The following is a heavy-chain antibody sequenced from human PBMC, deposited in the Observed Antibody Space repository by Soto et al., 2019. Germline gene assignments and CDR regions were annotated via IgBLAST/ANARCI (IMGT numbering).Heavy chain of an antibody. CDR2: INSDGSST. J-gene: IGHJ4*02. V-gene: IGHV3-74*01. Sequence: PGGSLRLSCASSGFTFSRYWMLWVRQAPGKGLVWVSRINSDGSSTRYADSVKGRFTISRDNAKNTLYLQMNSLRAEDTAVYYCARGGEMTTIDYWGQGTLVTVSS. D-gene: IGHD4-17*01. CDR3: ARGGEMTTIDY. CDR1: GFTFSRYW.